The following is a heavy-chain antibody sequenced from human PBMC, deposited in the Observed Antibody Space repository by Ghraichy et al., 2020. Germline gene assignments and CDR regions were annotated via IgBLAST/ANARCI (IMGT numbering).Heavy chain of an antibody. Sequence: GGSLRLSCAVSGFTFSKYAMSWVRQAPGKGLEWVSGISGSGHNTYYADSVKGRFTISRDNSKNTLYLQMNSLRDEDTAVYYCARYYYGTSGYVFGSGNWGQGTLVTVSS. J-gene: IGHJ4*02. CDR2: ISGSGHNT. D-gene: IGHD3-22*01. CDR1: GFTFSKYA. V-gene: IGHV3-23*01. CDR3: ARYYYGTSGYVFGSGN.